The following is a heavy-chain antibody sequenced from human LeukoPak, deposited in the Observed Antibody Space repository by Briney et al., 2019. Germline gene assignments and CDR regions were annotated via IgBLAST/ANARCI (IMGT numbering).Heavy chain of an antibody. D-gene: IGHD5-24*01. CDR1: GFAFSSYA. Sequence: PGGSLRLSCAASGFAFSSYAMSWVRQAPGKGLEWVSTISSTGGSTFFADSVKGRFTISRDNSKSTLYLQMNSLRAEDTAVYYCARELEGYCDYWGQGTLVTVSS. CDR3: ARELEGYCDY. CDR2: ISSTGGST. V-gene: IGHV3-23*01. J-gene: IGHJ4*02.